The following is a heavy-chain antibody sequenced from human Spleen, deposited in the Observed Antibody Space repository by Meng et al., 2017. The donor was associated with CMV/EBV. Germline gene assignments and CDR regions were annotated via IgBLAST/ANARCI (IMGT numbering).Heavy chain of an antibody. CDR3: TRQGWGSGTLFDIDY. D-gene: IGHD3-10*01. V-gene: IGHV3-49*04. CDR2: IRSRSNGGTT. CDR1: GFTLGDYA. J-gene: IGHJ4*02. Sequence: GESLKISCTASGFTLGDYAMSWVRQAPGKGLEWVGFIRSRSNGGTTDYAASVKGRFTLSRDDSKSIAYLQMDSLKTEDTAVYYCTRQGWGSGTLFDIDYWGQGTLVTVSS.